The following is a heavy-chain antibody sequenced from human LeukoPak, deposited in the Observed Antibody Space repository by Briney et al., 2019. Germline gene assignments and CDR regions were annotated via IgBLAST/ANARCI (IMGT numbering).Heavy chain of an antibody. J-gene: IGHJ1*01. CDR3: ARGGLSGYNSDF. V-gene: IGHV3-23*01. CDR2: ITNYGGTT. D-gene: IGHD5-24*01. CDR1: GFTFSTYG. Sequence: GGSLRLSCAASGFTFSTYGMAWVRQAPGKGLEWVSAITNYGGTTNHAASVRGRFTISRDNSKNTLYLQMHSLRGEDTAVYYCARGGLSGYNSDFWGQGTLVTVSS.